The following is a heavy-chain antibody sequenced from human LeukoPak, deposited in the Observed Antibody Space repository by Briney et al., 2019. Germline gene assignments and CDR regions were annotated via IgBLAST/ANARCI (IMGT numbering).Heavy chain of an antibody. J-gene: IGHJ5*02. V-gene: IGHV4-39*01. CDR1: GFTFSSYGMH. D-gene: IGHD3-3*01. Sequence: GSLRLSCAASGFTFSSYGMHWVRQPPGKGLEWIGSVSYSGSTYYNPSLRSRVTISVDTSKNQFSLKVRSVTVADTAFYYCASRSGYYKNCFDPWGQGTLVTVSS. CDR2: VSYSGST. CDR3: ASRSGYYKNCFDP.